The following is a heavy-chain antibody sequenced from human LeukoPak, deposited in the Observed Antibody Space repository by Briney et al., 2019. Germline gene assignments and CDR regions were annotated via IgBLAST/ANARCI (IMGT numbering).Heavy chain of an antibody. V-gene: IGHV3-21*01. CDR1: GFTFSSYS. D-gene: IGHD6-13*01. Sequence: PGGSLRLSCAASGFTFSSYSMNWVRQAPGKGLEWVSSISSSSSYIYYADSVKGRFTISRDNAKNSLYLQMNSLRAEDTAVYYCARFGSSSWYFTYYYGMDVWGQGTTVTVSS. CDR2: ISSSSSYI. J-gene: IGHJ6*02. CDR3: ARFGSSSWYFTYYYGMDV.